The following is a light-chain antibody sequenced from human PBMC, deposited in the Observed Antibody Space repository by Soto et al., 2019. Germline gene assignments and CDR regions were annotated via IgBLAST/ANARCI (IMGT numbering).Light chain of an antibody. CDR2: DVS. CDR1: SSDIGAHKH. Sequence: QSVLTQPASVSGSPGQSITISCTGTSSDIGAHKHVSWYQQHPGKAPKLMIYDVSKRPSGVPDRFSGSKSGNTASLTISGLQAEDEADYYCCSYAGSYTYVFGTGTKVTVL. CDR3: CSYAGSYTYV. V-gene: IGLV2-11*01. J-gene: IGLJ1*01.